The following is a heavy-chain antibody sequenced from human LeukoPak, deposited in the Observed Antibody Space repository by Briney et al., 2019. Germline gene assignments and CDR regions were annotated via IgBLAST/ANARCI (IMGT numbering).Heavy chain of an antibody. J-gene: IGHJ5*02. V-gene: IGHV3-30*02. CDR3: AEKGYGDYADWFDP. CDR1: GFTFSSYG. D-gene: IGHD4-17*01. Sequence: QPGGSLRLSCAASGFTFSSYGMHWARQAPGKGLEWVAFIRYDGSNKYYADSVKGRFTIPRDNSKNTLYLQMNSLRAEDTAVYYCAEKGYGDYADWFDPWGQGTLVTVSS. CDR2: IRYDGSNK.